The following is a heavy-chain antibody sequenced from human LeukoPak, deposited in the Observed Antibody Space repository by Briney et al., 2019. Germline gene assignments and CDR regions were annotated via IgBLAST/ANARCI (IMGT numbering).Heavy chain of an antibody. CDR3: ARIMVRGVTHAFDM. CDR2: IDWDDDK. J-gene: IGHJ3*02. CDR1: GFSLSTSAMC. D-gene: IGHD3-10*01. Sequence: SGPTLVNPTQIHTLTCTFSGFSLSTSAMCVSWIRQPPGKPLEWLARIDWDDDKYYSTSLKTRLTISKDTSKNQVVLTMTNMDPVDTATYYCARIMVRGVTHAFDMWGQGTMVTVSS. V-gene: IGHV2-70*11.